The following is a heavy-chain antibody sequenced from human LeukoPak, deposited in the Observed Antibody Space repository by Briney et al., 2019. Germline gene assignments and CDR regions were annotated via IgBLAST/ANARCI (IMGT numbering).Heavy chain of an antibody. V-gene: IGHV4-39*07. CDR2: IYYSGST. J-gene: IGHJ5*02. CDR1: GGSISSSSYY. CDR3: ARVRDGGDYFDP. Sequence: PSETLSLTCTVSGGSISSSSYYWGWIRQPPGKGLEWIGSIYYSGSTYYNPSLKSRVTISVDTSKNQFSLKLSSVTAADTAVYYCARVRDGGDYFDPWGQGTLVTVSS. D-gene: IGHD4-17*01.